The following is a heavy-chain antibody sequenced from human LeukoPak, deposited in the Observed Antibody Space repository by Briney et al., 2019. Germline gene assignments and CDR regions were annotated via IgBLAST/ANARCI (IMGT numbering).Heavy chain of an antibody. CDR2: IKQDGSEK. Sequence: GGSLRLSCAASGFTFSSCWMSWVRQAPGKGLEWVANIKQDGSEKYYVDSVKGRFTISRDNAKNSLYLQMNSLRAEDTAVYYCARDRYCSSTSCFHEGYWGQGTLVTVSS. V-gene: IGHV3-7*01. D-gene: IGHD2-2*01. CDR3: ARDRYCSSTSCFHEGY. J-gene: IGHJ4*02. CDR1: GFTFSSCW.